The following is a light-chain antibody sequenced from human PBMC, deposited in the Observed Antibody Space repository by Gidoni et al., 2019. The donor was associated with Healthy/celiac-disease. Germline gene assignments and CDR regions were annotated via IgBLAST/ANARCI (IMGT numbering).Light chain of an antibody. CDR2: GAF. CDR3: QQYGSSPYT. V-gene: IGKV3-20*01. Sequence: EIVLTQSPGTLSLSPGERATLSCRASQSVSSSYLAWYQQNPGQAPRLLIYGAFSRATGIPDRCSGSGSGTDFTLTISRLEPEDFAVYYCQQYGSSPYTFGQGTKLEIK. CDR1: QSVSSSY. J-gene: IGKJ2*01.